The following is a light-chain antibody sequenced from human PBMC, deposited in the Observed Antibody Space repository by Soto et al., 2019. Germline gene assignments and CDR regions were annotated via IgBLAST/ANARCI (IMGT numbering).Light chain of an antibody. V-gene: IGKV3-20*01. CDR2: DAS. CDR1: QSIRSER. CDR3: QEYDGAPIN. J-gene: IGKJ5*01. Sequence: EIVLTHSPDTLSFSPLERATLSFSSSQSIRSERLAWYQQKPGQAPRLVIFDASNRASGMPERFSGSGSGTDFTLTIARLEPEDFAVYYCQEYDGAPINFGLGTRLEIK.